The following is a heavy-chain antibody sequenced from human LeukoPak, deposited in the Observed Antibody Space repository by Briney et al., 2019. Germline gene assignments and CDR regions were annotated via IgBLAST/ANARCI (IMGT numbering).Heavy chain of an antibody. D-gene: IGHD1-1*01. CDR3: ARDSVQLDRVDY. J-gene: IGHJ4*02. V-gene: IGHV3-74*01. CDR1: GITFNSYW. Sequence: GGSLRLSCAASGITFNSYWMHWVRQAPGKGLVWVSRINGDGSSTVYGDSVKGRFTISRDNAKNTLYLQMNSLRAEDTAVYYCARDSVQLDRVDYWGQGTLVTVSS. CDR2: INGDGSST.